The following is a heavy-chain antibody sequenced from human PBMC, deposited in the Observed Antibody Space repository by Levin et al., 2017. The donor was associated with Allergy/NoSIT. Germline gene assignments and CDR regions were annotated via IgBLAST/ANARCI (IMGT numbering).Heavy chain of an antibody. CDR3: ARLITMVRGVSPFDY. D-gene: IGHD3-10*01. V-gene: IGHV4-30-4*01. CDR1: GGSISSGDYY. CDR2: IYYSGST. Sequence: SQTLSLTCTVSGGSISSGDYYWSWIRQPPGKGLEWIGYIYYSGSTYYNPSLKSRVTISVDTSKNQFSLKLSSVTAADTAVYYCARLITMVRGVSPFDYWGQGTLVTVSS. J-gene: IGHJ4*02.